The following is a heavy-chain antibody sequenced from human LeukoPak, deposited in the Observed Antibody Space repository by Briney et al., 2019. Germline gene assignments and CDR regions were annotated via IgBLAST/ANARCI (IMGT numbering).Heavy chain of an antibody. CDR2: IHHSGTT. CDR1: GYSLRSGYF. D-gene: IGHD3-3*01. J-gene: IGHJ4*02. Sequence: PSETLSLTCTVSGYSLRSGYFWGWIRQPPGKGLEWIENIHHSGTTYFNPSLRSRVTISVDTSKHQFSLKLDSVTAADTAVYYCARAAMIGDFWSGYVYYFDSWGQGTLVTVSS. CDR3: ARAAMIGDFWSGYVYYFDS. V-gene: IGHV4-38-2*02.